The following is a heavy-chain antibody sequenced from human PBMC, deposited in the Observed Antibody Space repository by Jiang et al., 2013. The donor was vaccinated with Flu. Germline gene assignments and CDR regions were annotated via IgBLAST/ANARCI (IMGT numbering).Heavy chain of an antibody. Sequence: SISSSNWWSWVRQPHGKGLEWIGEIYHSGSTNYNPSLKSRVTISVDKSKNQFSLKLSSVTAADTAVYYCASATVTRYYFDYWGQGTLVTVSS. CDR2: IYHSGST. D-gene: IGHD4-17*01. CDR3: ASATVTRYYFDY. J-gene: IGHJ4*02. CDR1: SISSSNW. V-gene: IGHV4-4*02.